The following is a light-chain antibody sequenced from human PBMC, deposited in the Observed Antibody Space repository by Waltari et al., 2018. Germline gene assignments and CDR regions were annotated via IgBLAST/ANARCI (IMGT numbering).Light chain of an antibody. CDR2: EVY. J-gene: IGLJ1*01. CDR1: SSAVGGYSY. V-gene: IGLV2-8*01. CDR3: SSYAGSNNLGV. Sequence: QSALTQPPSASGSPGQSVPIPCTGTSSAVGGYSYVPWYQHNPGKAPKLIIYEVYKRPSGVPDRFSGSKSGNTASLTVSGLQAEDEADYYCSSYAGSNNLGVFGTGTKVTVL.